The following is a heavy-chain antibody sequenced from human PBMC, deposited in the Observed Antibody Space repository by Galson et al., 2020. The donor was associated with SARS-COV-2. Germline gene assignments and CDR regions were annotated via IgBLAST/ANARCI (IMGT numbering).Heavy chain of an antibody. J-gene: IGHJ6*02. CDR2: IYYVGNT. Sequence: SETLSLTCTVSGGSIRSTSSYWGWIRQTPGKGLEWIGSIYYVGNTHYSPSLKSRVSISVDTSKNQFSLNMSSVTAADTAVYYCARIRSSAWQVRNGMDVCGQGTTVTVSS. CDR3: ARIRSSAWQVRNGMDV. CDR1: GGSIRSTSSY. V-gene: IGHV4-39*07. D-gene: IGHD6-19*01.